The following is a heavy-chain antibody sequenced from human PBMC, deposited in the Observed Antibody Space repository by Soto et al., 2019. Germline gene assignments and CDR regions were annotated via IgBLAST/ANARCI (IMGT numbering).Heavy chain of an antibody. CDR1: GFTFGTYA. J-gene: IGHJ3*02. Sequence: EVQVLESGGGLVQPGGSLRLSCEASGFTFGTYAMSWVRQAPGKGLEWVPGISNGGGSIYHADSVKGRFTISRDNSKNTVYLQMDSLRAEDTAVYYCAKAMGVRAATGTSPFDIWGQGTMVIVSS. D-gene: IGHD6-13*01. CDR2: ISNGGGSI. V-gene: IGHV3-23*01. CDR3: AKAMGVRAATGTSPFDI.